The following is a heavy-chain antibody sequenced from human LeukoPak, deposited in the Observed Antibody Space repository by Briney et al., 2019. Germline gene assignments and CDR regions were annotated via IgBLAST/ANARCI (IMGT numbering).Heavy chain of an antibody. D-gene: IGHD2-15*01. J-gene: IGHJ6*03. CDR1: GFTFSSYE. Sequence: PGGSLRLSCAASGFTFSSYEMNWVRQAPGKGLEWVSYISSGYPTIYYADSVKGRFTISRDNAKNSLYLQMNSLRAGDRGVYYCARGGGGYCSGGRCNFYRYYMDVWGKGTTVTVSS. V-gene: IGHV3-48*03. CDR2: ISSGYPTI. CDR3: ARGGGGYCSGGRCNFYRYYMDV.